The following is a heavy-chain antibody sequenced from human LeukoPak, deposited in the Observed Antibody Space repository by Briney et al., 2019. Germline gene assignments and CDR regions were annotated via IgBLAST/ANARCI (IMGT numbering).Heavy chain of an antibody. CDR1: GFIVSNKY. V-gene: IGHV3-11*01. CDR3: ARHQHYGMDV. Sequence: PGGSLRLSCAASGFIVSNKYMAWVRQAPGRGLEWVSYISSSGSPISYADSVKGRSTISRDNTKNSLYLQMNSLRAEDTAVYYCARHQHYGMDVWGQGTTVTVSS. J-gene: IGHJ6*02. CDR2: ISSSGSPI.